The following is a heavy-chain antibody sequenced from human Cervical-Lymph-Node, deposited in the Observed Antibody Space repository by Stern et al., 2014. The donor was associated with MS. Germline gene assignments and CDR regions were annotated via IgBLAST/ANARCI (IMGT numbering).Heavy chain of an antibody. D-gene: IGHD1-1*01. CDR1: GYTFTNNW. Sequence: VQLVESGAEVKKPGESLKISCKGSGYTFTNNWIAWVRQMPGKGLEWMGIIYPDDSDIRYSPSWQGQFTISADKSLSTASLPRGSLKPADSAVYYWARHPPRRKWDDPNYGMDVWGQGTTVTVSS. V-gene: IGHV5-51*01. CDR3: ARHPPRRKWDDPNYGMDV. CDR2: IYPDDSDI. J-gene: IGHJ6*02.